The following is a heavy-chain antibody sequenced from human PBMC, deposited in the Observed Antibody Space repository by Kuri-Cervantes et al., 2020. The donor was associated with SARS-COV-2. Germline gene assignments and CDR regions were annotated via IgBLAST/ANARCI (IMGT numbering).Heavy chain of an antibody. J-gene: IGHJ6*03. V-gene: IGHV3-33*08. CDR3: SRGAANYYYMDV. Sequence: GESLKISCVASGFTFSNYVIHWVRPAPGKGLEWVAVIWYDGENEYYAGAVKGRFTISRDNSKNTVSLHMNSLRAEDTAMDYCSRGAANYYYMDVWGKGTTVTVSS. CDR2: IWYDGENE. CDR1: GFTFSNYV. D-gene: IGHD3-16*01.